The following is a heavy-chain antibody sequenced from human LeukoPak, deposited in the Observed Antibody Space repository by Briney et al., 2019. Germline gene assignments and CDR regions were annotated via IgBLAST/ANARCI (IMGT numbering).Heavy chain of an antibody. J-gene: IGHJ4*02. V-gene: IGHV3-9*01. Sequence: PGGSLRLSCAASGFTFDNYAMHWVRQAPVKGLEWVSGISWNSGSIGYADSVKGRFTISRDNAKNSLYLQMNSLRAEDTALYYCAKDSTPGYSNNFDYWGQGTLVTVSS. CDR1: GFTFDNYA. D-gene: IGHD6-13*01. CDR3: AKDSTPGYSNNFDY. CDR2: ISWNSGSI.